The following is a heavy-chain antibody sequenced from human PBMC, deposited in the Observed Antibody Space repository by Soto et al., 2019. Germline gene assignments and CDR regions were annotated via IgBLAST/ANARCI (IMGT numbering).Heavy chain of an antibody. CDR3: AKVGILNAFDI. J-gene: IGHJ3*02. CDR2: ISGSGGST. D-gene: IGHD3-3*02. CDR1: VFTFISYA. Sequence: GWSLRLSCASSVFTFISYAMSWVRQAPGKGLEWVSAISGSGGSTYYADSVKGRFTISRDNSKNTLYLQMNSLRAEDTAVYYCAKVGILNAFDIWGQGTMVTVS. V-gene: IGHV3-23*01.